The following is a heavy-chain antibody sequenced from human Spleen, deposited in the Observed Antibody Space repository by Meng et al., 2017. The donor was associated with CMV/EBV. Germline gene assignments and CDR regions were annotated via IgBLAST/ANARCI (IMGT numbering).Heavy chain of an antibody. D-gene: IGHD2-2*01. J-gene: IGHJ6*02. CDR2: INPNSGAT. V-gene: IGHV1-2*02. CDR3: ARSVMTSTSFGQHYGMDV. Sequence: ASVKVSCKASGYTFTGYYMHWVRQAPGQGLEWVGWINPNSGATNYAQNFQGRVTMTRDTSVSTAYMELSRLTSDDTAVYYCARSVMTSTSFGQHYGMDVWGQGTTVTV. CDR1: GYTFTGYY.